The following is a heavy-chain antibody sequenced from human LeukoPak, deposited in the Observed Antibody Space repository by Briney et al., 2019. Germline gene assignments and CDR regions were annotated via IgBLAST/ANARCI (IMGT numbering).Heavy chain of an antibody. V-gene: IGHV4-59*01. CDR3: ARGTPIDVSFDP. J-gene: IGHJ5*02. CDR1: GCSISSYD. CDR2: IYYSGST. D-gene: IGHD2-21*01. Sequence: SENMSLTCTVSGCSISSYDWSWIRQPPGKGLEWIGNIYYSGSTNYNSSLKSRLTISVDTSKNQFSLKLSSVTAADTAVYYCARGTPIDVSFDPWGQGTLVTVSS.